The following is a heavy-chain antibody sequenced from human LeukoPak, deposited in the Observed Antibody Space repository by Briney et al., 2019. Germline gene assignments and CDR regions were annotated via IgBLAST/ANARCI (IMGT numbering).Heavy chain of an antibody. CDR1: GGTFSSYA. J-gene: IGHJ4*02. V-gene: IGHV1-8*02. CDR2: MNPNSGNT. Sequence: ASVKVSCKASGGTFSSYAISWVRQATGQGLEWMGWMNPNSGNTGYAQKFQGRVTMTRNTSISTAYMELSSLRSEDTAVYYCARDIGGASVRAPDYWGQGTLVTVSS. CDR3: ARDIGGASVRAPDY. D-gene: IGHD2-21*01.